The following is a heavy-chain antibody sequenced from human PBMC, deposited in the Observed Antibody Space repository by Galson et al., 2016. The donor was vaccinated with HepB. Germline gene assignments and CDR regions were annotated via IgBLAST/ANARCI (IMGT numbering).Heavy chain of an antibody. J-gene: IGHJ6*02. V-gene: IGHV1-8*01. D-gene: IGHD3-3*01. Sequence: SVKVSCKAPAYTLLAFDIHWVRQATGQGLEWMGWMNLNSGNTAYAQKFQGRVTMTRDTSIGTVYMELSSLTSEDTAVYYCTRRPARFYPRVAGVGGMDVWGQGTTVTVSS. CDR2: MNLNSGNT. CDR1: AYTLLAFD. CDR3: TRRPARFYPRVAGVGGMDV.